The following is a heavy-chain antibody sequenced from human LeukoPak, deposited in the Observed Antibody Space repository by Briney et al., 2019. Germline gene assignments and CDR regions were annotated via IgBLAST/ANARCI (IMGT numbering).Heavy chain of an antibody. Sequence: GASVTVSCKASGYTFTSYGISWVRQAPEQGLEWMGWISFYNGNTNYAQKLQGRVTMTTDTSTNTAYMDLRSLRSDDTAVYYCARDGKPYYNILTGYEDYYYGMDVWGQGTTVTVSS. CDR1: GYTFTSYG. V-gene: IGHV1-18*01. CDR2: ISFYNGNT. D-gene: IGHD3-9*01. J-gene: IGHJ6*02. CDR3: ARDGKPYYNILTGYEDYYYGMDV.